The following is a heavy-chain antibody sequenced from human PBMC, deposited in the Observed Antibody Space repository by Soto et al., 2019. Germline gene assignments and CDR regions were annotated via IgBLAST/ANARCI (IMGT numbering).Heavy chain of an antibody. D-gene: IGHD5-18*01. J-gene: IGHJ4*02. Sequence: QVQLEQSGAEVKKPGASVKVSCKASGYTFTSYDINWVRQATGQGLEWMGWMNPNSGNTGYAQKFQGRVTMTRNTSISTAYMELSSLSSEDTAVYYCARGSRQLWLGGFDYWGQGTLVTVSS. CDR2: MNPNSGNT. CDR3: ARGSRQLWLGGFDY. CDR1: GYTFTSYD. V-gene: IGHV1-8*01.